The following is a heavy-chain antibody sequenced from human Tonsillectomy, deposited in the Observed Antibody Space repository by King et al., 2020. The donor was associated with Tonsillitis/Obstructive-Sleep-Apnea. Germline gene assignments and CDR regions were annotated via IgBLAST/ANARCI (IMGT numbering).Heavy chain of an antibody. Sequence: VQLVESGGGLVKPGGSLRLSCAASGFTFSSYSMNWVRQAPGKGLEWVSSISSSSSYIYYADSVKGRFTISRDNAKNSLYLQTNSLRAEDTAVYYCARVGAAAGTDYWGQGTLVTVSS. V-gene: IGHV3-21*01. CDR3: ARVGAAAGTDY. D-gene: IGHD6-13*01. CDR1: GFTFSSYS. CDR2: ISSSSSYI. J-gene: IGHJ4*02.